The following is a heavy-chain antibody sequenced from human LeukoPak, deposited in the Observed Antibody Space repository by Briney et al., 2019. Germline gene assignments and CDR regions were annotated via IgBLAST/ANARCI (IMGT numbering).Heavy chain of an antibody. Sequence: SEALSLTCTVSGGSISGSSYYWAWIRQPPGKGLEWIGNIFYTGSAYYNPSLKSRVTISVDTSKNQFSLRLTSVSAADTAVFYCARHAVGPKDNRFDPWGQGTLVTVSS. J-gene: IGHJ5*02. CDR3: ARHAVGPKDNRFDP. V-gene: IGHV4-39*01. CDR2: IFYTGSA. D-gene: IGHD1-26*01. CDR1: GGSISGSSYY.